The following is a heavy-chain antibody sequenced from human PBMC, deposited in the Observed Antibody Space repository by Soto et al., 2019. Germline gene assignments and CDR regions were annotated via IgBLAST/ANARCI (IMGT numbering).Heavy chain of an antibody. CDR1: GFTFSSYG. J-gene: IGHJ6*02. CDR2: IWYDGSNK. CDR3: VVVAAADTSYYGMDV. Sequence: QVQLVESGGGVVQPGRSLRLSCAASGFTFSSYGMHWVRQAPGKGLEWVAVIWYDGSNKYYADSVKGRFTISRDNSKNTLYLQMNSLRAEDTAVYYCVVVAAADTSYYGMDVWGQGTTVTVSS. V-gene: IGHV3-33*01. D-gene: IGHD6-13*01.